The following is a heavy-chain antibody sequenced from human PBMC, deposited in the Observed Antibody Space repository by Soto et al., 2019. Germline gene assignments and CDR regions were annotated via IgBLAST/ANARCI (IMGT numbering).Heavy chain of an antibody. CDR3: ARANWFFDY. D-gene: IGHD7-27*01. CDR1: GGSINNHY. Sequence: QVQLQESGPGLVKPSETLSLTCTVSGGSINNHYWNWIRQPPGQGLEWFGYIYYSGSTNYNPSLKSRVTMSVDTSKNQFSLKLGSQTAADTAIYYCARANWFFDYWGQGTLVTVSS. CDR2: IYYSGST. V-gene: IGHV4-59*11. J-gene: IGHJ4*02.